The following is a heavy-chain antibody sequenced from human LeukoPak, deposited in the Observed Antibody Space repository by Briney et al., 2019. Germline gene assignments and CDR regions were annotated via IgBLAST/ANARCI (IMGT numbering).Heavy chain of an antibody. Sequence: GGSLRLSCAASGFTFSSYSMNWVRQAPGKGLEWVSYISSSSSTIYYADSVKGRFTISRDNAKNSLYLQMNSLRAEDTAVYYCARITGYYYDSSGHDYWGQGTLVTVSS. CDR2: ISSSSSTI. V-gene: IGHV3-48*04. CDR3: ARITGYYYDSSGHDY. J-gene: IGHJ4*02. CDR1: GFTFSSYS. D-gene: IGHD3-22*01.